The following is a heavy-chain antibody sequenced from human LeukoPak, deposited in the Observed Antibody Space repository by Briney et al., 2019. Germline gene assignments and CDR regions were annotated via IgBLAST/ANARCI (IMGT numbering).Heavy chain of an antibody. D-gene: IGHD5-12*01. Sequence: GGSLRLSCAASGFTFSSYWMSWVRQAPGKGLEWVANINLDGSEKYYVDSVKGRFTISRDNAKNSLYLQMNSLRAEDTAVYYCARDLSWGGYAGDYYYYMDVWGKGTTVTVSS. CDR2: INLDGSEK. CDR1: GFTFSSYW. CDR3: ARDLSWGGYAGDYYYYMDV. J-gene: IGHJ6*03. V-gene: IGHV3-7*01.